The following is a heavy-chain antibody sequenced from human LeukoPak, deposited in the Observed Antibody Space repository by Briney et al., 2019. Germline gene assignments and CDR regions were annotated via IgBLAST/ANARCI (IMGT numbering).Heavy chain of an antibody. CDR1: GFTFSSCA. CDR2: ITGDGTRT. Sequence: GGSLRLSCAASGFTFSSCAMTRVRQAPGKGLEWVASITGDGTRTYYTDSVKGRFTISRDNSKNTLYLQMNSLRADEAAIYYCASRPRADMGPLDYWGQGTLVTVST. V-gene: IGHV3-23*01. CDR3: ASRPRADMGPLDY. D-gene: IGHD1-14*01. J-gene: IGHJ4*02.